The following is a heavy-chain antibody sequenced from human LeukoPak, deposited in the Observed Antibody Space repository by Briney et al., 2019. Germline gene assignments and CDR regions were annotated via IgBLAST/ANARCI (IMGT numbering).Heavy chain of an antibody. CDR2: IWYDGSNK. J-gene: IGHJ6*02. CDR1: GFTFSSYG. CDR3: ARRKHSTSSAYYYGMDV. V-gene: IGHV3-33*01. D-gene: IGHD6-13*01. Sequence: PGRSLRLSCAASGFTFSSYGMHWVRQAPGKGLECVAVIWYDGSNKYYADSVKGRFTISRDNSKNTLYLQMNSLRAEDTAVYYCARRKHSTSSAYYYGMDVWGQGTTVTVSS.